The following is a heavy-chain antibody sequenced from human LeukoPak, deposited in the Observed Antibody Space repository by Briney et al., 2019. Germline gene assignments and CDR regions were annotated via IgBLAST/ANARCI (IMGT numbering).Heavy chain of an antibody. Sequence: ASVKVSCKASGYTFTSYDINWVRQATGQGLEWMGWINTNTGNPTYAQGFTGRFVFSLDTSVSTAYLQISSLKAEDTAVYYCAREGLDYGDFEDAFDIWGQGTMVTVS. V-gene: IGHV7-4-1*02. D-gene: IGHD4-17*01. CDR3: AREGLDYGDFEDAFDI. CDR2: INTNTGNP. CDR1: GYTFTSYD. J-gene: IGHJ3*02.